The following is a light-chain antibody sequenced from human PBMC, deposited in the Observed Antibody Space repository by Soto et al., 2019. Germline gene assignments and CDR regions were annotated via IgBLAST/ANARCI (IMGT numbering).Light chain of an antibody. CDR1: SSDVGGYNY. V-gene: IGLV2-14*01. Sequence: QSALTQPASVSGSPGQSITISCTGTSSDVGGYNYVSWYQQHPGKAPKLMIYEVSNRPSGVSNRFSGSKSGNTASLTISGLQAEDEADYYCSSYTSSITLYVFGTGTKLTV. J-gene: IGLJ1*01. CDR2: EVS. CDR3: SSYTSSITLYV.